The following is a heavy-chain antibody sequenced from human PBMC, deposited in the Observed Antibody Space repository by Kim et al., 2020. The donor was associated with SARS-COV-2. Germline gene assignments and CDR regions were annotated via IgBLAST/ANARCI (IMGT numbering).Heavy chain of an antibody. CDR3: ARRGASGAAAIFDY. J-gene: IGHJ4*02. Sequence: SPSFQGQVTISADKSISTAYLQWSSLKASDTAIYYCARRGASGAAAIFDYWGQGTLVTVSS. D-gene: IGHD6-13*01. V-gene: IGHV5-51*01.